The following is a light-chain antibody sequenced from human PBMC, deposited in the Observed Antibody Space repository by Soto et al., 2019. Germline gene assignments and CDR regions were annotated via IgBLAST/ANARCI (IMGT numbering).Light chain of an antibody. CDR1: QSVSSN. Sequence: EIVMTQSPATLSVSPGERATLSCRASQSVSSNLAWYQQKTGQAPRLLIYGASTRATGIPARFSGSGSGTEFTLTISSLQSEDFAVYYCRQYYNWPLTFGGGTKVEIK. V-gene: IGKV3D-15*01. J-gene: IGKJ4*01. CDR3: RQYYNWPLT. CDR2: GAS.